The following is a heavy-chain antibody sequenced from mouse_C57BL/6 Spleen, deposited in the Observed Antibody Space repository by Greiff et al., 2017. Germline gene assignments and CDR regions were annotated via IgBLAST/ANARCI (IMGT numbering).Heavy chain of an antibody. J-gene: IGHJ1*03. V-gene: IGHV1-53*01. CDR3: AREITTVVDWYFDV. CDR2: INPSNGGT. CDR1: GYTFTSYW. Sequence: VQLQQPGTELVKPGASVKLSCKASGYTFTSYWMHWVKQRPGQGLVWIGNINPSNGGTNYNEKFKSKATLTVDKSSSTAYMQLSSLTSEDSAVYYCAREITTVVDWYFDVWGTGTTVTVSS. D-gene: IGHD1-1*01.